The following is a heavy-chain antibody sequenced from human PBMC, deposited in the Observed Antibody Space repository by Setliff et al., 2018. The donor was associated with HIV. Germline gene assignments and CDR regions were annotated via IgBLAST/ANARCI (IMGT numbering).Heavy chain of an antibody. CDR3: ARVPYRSAWFSGGHDAFDI. D-gene: IGHD6-19*01. J-gene: IGHJ3*02. V-gene: IGHV1-18*01. CDR1: VHTFASYG. Sequence: ASVKVSCKASVHTFASYGIGWLRQAPGQGLEWMGYVSAYSGDTNYARKFQGRVTMTRDTSTSTAYMELRSLRSDDTAVYFCARVPYRSAWFSGGHDAFDIWGQGTMVTVSS. CDR2: VSAYSGDT.